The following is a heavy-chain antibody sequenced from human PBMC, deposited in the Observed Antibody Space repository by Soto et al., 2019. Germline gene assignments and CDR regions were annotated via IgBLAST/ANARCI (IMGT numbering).Heavy chain of an antibody. CDR2: ISGSGFST. D-gene: IGHD3-22*01. CDR3: ARDQTDSGGYSDS. V-gene: IGHV3-23*01. Sequence: AGGSLRLSCAASGFTFNTYAMSWVRQAPGQGLEWVSAISGSGFSTYYADSVKGRFSISSDSSKNTLFLQVSKLRAEDTAVYFCARDQTDSGGYSDSWGQGTLVTVSS. CDR1: GFTFNTYA. J-gene: IGHJ4*02.